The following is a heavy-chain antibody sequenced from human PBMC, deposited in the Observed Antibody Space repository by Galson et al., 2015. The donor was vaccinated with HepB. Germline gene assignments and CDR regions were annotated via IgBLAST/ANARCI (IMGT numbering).Heavy chain of an antibody. Sequence: ETLSLTCAVYGGSFSGYYWSWIRQPPGKGLEWIGEINHSGSTNYNPSLKSRVTISVDTSKNQFSLKLSSVTAADTAVYYCARGRWVYGSGSVVGWFDPWGQGTLVTVSS. V-gene: IGHV4-34*01. CDR2: INHSGST. CDR3: ARGRWVYGSGSVVGWFDP. J-gene: IGHJ5*02. D-gene: IGHD3-10*01. CDR1: GGSFSGYY.